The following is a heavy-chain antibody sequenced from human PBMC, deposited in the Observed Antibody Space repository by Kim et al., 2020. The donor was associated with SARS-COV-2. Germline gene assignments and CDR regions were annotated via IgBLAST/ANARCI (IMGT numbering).Heavy chain of an antibody. D-gene: IGHD4-4*01. CDR3: ANLAVDDYTGLDAFDI. CDR2: ISGSGGST. CDR1: GFTFSSYA. Sequence: GGSLRLSCAASGFTFSSYAMSWVRQAPGKGLEWVSAISGSGGSTYYADSVKGRFTISRDNSKNTLYLQMNSLRAEDTAVYYCANLAVDDYTGLDAFDIWGQGTMVTVSS. J-gene: IGHJ3*02. V-gene: IGHV3-23*01.